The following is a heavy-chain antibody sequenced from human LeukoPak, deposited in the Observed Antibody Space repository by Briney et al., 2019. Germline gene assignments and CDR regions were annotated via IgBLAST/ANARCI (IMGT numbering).Heavy chain of an antibody. J-gene: IGHJ3*02. V-gene: IGHV3-11*03. CDR2: ISPSSGYA. D-gene: IGHD1-26*01. CDR3: ARRSGSYYDAFDI. CDR1: GFTFSDYY. Sequence: SGGSLRLSCAASGFTFSDYYMTWIRQAPGKGLEWLSYISPSSGYAPYADSVKGRFTISRDNAMNSLYLQMSSLRAEDTAVYYCARRSGSYYDAFDIWGQGTMVTVSS.